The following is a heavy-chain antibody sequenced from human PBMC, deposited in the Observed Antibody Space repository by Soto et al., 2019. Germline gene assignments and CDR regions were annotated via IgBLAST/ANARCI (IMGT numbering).Heavy chain of an antibody. CDR1: GGSISSSSCY. J-gene: IGHJ1*01. CDR3: ARFLGNGGNEKEYFQR. D-gene: IGHD5-12*01. Sequence: SETLSLTCTVSGGSISSSSCYWGWIRQPPGKGLDWIGYITNRGSTNYNPSLESRVTISVDTSKNQLSLRLSSVTAADTAVYYCARFLGNGGNEKEYFQRWGQGTLVTVS. V-gene: IGHV4-61*05. CDR2: ITNRGST.